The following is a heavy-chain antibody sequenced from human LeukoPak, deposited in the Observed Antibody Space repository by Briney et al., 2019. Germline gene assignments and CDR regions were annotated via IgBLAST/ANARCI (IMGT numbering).Heavy chain of an antibody. CDR2: IYYSGST. J-gene: IGHJ5*02. CDR1: GPSVSSHY. D-gene: IGHD3-3*01. V-gene: IGHV4-59*02. Sequence: SETLSLTFTVAGPSVSSHYCGLIRPPPGKGLGWIVYIYYSGSTNYNLSLKSRVTISVATSKNQFSLKQSSVTAADTAVYYCARDMAYYDFWSGKVIRHNWFDPWGQGTLVTVSS. CDR3: ARDMAYYDFWSGKVIRHNWFDP.